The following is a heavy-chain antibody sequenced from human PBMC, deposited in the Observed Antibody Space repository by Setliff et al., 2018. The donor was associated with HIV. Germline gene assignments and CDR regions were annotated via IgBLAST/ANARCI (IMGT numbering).Heavy chain of an antibody. CDR1: GGFIKNSNYY. V-gene: IGHV4-39*07. Sequence: SETLSLTCTVYGGFIKNSNYYWGWIRRPPGKGLEWIGNIHYSGSTYYNPSLKSRVTISVDTSKNQFSLKLSSVTAADTAVYYCAGDDTVVRGHIDYWGQGTLVTVSS. CDR3: AGDDTVVRGHIDY. D-gene: IGHD3-10*01. CDR2: IHYSGST. J-gene: IGHJ4*02.